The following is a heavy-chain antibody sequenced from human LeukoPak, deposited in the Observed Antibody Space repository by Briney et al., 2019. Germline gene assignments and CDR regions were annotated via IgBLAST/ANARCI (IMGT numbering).Heavy chain of an antibody. CDR2: IYYSGST. D-gene: IGHD3-10*01. CDR3: ARDRNYYGSGMDV. CDR1: GGSISSGDYY. Sequence: KPSQTLSLTCTVSGGSISSGDYYWNRIRQHPGKGLEWIGSIYYSGSTYYNPSLKSRVTISVGTSENQFSLKLSSVTAADTAVYYCARDRNYYGSGMDVWGQGTTVTVSS. V-gene: IGHV4-31*03. J-gene: IGHJ6*02.